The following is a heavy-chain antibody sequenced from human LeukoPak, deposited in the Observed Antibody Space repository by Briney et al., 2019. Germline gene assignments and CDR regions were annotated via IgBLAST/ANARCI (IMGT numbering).Heavy chain of an antibody. CDR1: GFLLSTSGVG. D-gene: IGHD1-1*01. CDR2: IYWDDDK. Sequence: SGPTLVNPTQTLTLTCTFSGFLLSTSGVGVGWIRQPPGKALEWLALIYWDDDKRYSPSLKSRLTITKDTSKNQVVLTMTNMDPVDTATYYCAHRTGTTFLFDYWGQGTLVTVSS. J-gene: IGHJ4*02. V-gene: IGHV2-5*02. CDR3: AHRTGTTFLFDY.